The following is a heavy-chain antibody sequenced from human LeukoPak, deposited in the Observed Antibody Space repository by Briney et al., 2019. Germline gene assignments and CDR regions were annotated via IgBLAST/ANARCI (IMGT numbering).Heavy chain of an antibody. CDR2: IIPIFGTA. J-gene: IGHJ4*02. CDR3: ARDRASRDGYNYAAGY. Sequence: SVKVSCKASGGTFSSYAISWVRQAPGQGLEWMGGIIPIFGTANYAQKFQGRVTITADESTSTAYMELSSLRSEDTAVYYCARDRASRDGYNYAAGYWGQGTLVTASS. D-gene: IGHD5-24*01. V-gene: IGHV1-69*01. CDR1: GGTFSSYA.